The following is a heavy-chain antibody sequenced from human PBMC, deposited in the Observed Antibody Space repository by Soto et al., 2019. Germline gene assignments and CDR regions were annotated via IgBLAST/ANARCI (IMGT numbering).Heavy chain of an antibody. CDR3: ARRRGTTWWDN. CDR2: IDPSDSYT. D-gene: IGHD2-15*01. J-gene: IGHJ4*02. Sequence: GESLKISCQGFGYDFSNYWIFWVRQMPGKGLEWMGRIDPSDSYTSYSPSFEGHVTISVDKSISTAYLQWSSLKASDTAMYYCARRRGTTWWDNWGQGTLVTVSS. CDR1: GYDFSNYW. V-gene: IGHV5-10-1*01.